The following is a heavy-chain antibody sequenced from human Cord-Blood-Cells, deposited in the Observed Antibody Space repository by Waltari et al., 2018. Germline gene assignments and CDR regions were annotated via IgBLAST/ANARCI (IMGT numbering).Heavy chain of an antibody. Sequence: QVQLVESGGGVVQPGRSLRLSCAASGFTFSSYGMHWVREAPGKGLGWVAVIWYYGSNKYYADSVKGRFTISRDNSKNTLYLQMNSLRAEDTAVYYCARDPGLRFLEWLPDYFDYWGQGTLVTVSS. V-gene: IGHV3-33*01. D-gene: IGHD3-3*01. CDR1: GFTFSSYG. J-gene: IGHJ4*02. CDR3: ARDPGLRFLEWLPDYFDY. CDR2: IWYYGSNK.